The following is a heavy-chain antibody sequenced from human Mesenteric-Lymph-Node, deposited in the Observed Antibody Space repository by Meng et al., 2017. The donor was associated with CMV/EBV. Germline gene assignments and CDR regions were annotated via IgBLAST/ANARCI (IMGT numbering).Heavy chain of an antibody. D-gene: IGHD6-19*01. Sequence: SETLSLTCTVSGGSISSYYWSWIRQPPGKGLEWIGYIYYSGSTNYNPSLKSRVTISVDTSKNQYALKLSSVTAADTAVYYCARGYSSGFVAGWGQGTMVTVSS. J-gene: IGHJ3*01. V-gene: IGHV4-59*01. CDR2: IYYSGST. CDR3: ARGYSSGFVAG. CDR1: GGSISSYY.